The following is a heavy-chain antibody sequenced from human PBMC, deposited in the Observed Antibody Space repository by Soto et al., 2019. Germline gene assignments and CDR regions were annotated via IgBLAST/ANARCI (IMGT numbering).Heavy chain of an antibody. J-gene: IGHJ4*02. V-gene: IGHV4-30-4*01. D-gene: IGHD3-10*01. CDR3: ARSQITMVRGVIITRALDY. CDR2: IYYSGST. Sequence: LSLTCTVSGGSISSGDYYWSWIRQPPGKGLEWIGYIYYSGSTYYNPSLKSRVTISVDTSKNQFSLKLSSVTAADTAVYYCARSQITMVRGVIITRALDYWGQGTLVTVSS. CDR1: GGSISSGDYY.